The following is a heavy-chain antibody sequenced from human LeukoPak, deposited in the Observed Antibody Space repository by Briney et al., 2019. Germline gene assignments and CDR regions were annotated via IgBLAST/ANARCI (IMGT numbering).Heavy chain of an antibody. V-gene: IGHV1-69*05. CDR2: IIPIFGTA. CDR1: GGTFSSYA. Sequence: SVKVSCKASGGTFSSYAISWVRQAPGQGLEWMGRIIPIFGTANYAQKFQGRVTITTDESTNTVYMEMSGLRPDDTAVYYCVRPDRIFGVPAAFDAWGQGTLVAVPS. D-gene: IGHD3-3*02. CDR3: VRPDRIFGVPAAFDA. J-gene: IGHJ3*01.